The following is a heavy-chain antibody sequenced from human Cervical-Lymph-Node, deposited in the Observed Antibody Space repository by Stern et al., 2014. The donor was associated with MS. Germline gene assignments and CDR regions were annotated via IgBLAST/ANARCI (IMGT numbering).Heavy chain of an antibody. Sequence: VQLVQSGGGVVQPGRSLRLSCAASGFNFSTYGMHWVRQAPGKGVEWVAKMSNDGSKKYYAASVKGRFTISRDNPKNTLYLQMNTLRPEDTAVYYCAKICSSTTSNGVDYWGQGTLVIVSS. V-gene: IGHV3-30*18. D-gene: IGHD2-2*01. J-gene: IGHJ4*02. CDR2: MSNDGSKK. CDR1: GFNFSTYG. CDR3: AKICSSTTSNGVDY.